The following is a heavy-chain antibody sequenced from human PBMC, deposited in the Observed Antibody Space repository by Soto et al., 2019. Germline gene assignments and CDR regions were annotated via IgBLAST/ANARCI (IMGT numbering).Heavy chain of an antibody. J-gene: IGHJ4*02. CDR2: ISNSFSDGNT. V-gene: IGHV3-23*01. CDR1: GFTFSNFA. CDR3: AKVFSPEGGNYFDH. Sequence: HPGGSLRLSCAASGFTFSNFAMNWVRQASGKGLEWVSAISNSFSDGNTHYADSVKGRFTISRDNDKNTVFLEIDSLRAEDTAVYYCAKVFSPEGGNYFDHWGPGTLVTVSS.